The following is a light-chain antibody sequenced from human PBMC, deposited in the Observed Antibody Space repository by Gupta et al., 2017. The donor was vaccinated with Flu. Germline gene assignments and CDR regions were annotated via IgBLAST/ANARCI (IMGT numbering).Light chain of an antibody. CDR1: QRLNGDF. Sequence: VLTQSPATVSLSPGDRATLSCRASQRLNGDFLAWYQQKPGQAPRLVISAASSRDTGIPDRFIGNGSGKDLSLTISRREREDFAGYYCQQDRKSPEHSFGRGTKLEIK. J-gene: IGKJ2*01. CDR3: QQDRKSPEHS. CDR2: AAS. V-gene: IGKV3-20*01.